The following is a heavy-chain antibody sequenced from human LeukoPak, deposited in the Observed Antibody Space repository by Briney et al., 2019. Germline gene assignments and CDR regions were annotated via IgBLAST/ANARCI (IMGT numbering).Heavy chain of an antibody. Sequence: GGSLRLSCAASGFTFSSYAMSWVRQAPGKGLEWVSGINWDGSSTGYVDSVKGRFTISRDNGKNSLYLHMNSLRAEDTALYYCARGGFGESDYYMDVWGKGTTVTVSS. CDR3: ARGGFGESDYYMDV. D-gene: IGHD3-10*01. V-gene: IGHV3-20*04. CDR1: GFTFSSYA. CDR2: INWDGSST. J-gene: IGHJ6*03.